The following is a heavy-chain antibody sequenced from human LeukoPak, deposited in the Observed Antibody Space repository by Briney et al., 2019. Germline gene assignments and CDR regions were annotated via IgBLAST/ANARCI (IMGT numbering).Heavy chain of an antibody. Sequence: KTSETLSLTCTVSGGSISSSSYYWGWIRQPPGKGLEWIGSIYYSGSTYYSPSLKSRVTISVDTFKNQFSLKLSSVTAADTAVYYCASQSYSSSFIDYWGQGTLVTVSS. CDR3: ASQSYSSSFIDY. D-gene: IGHD6-13*01. CDR1: GGSISSSSYY. J-gene: IGHJ4*02. CDR2: IYYSGST. V-gene: IGHV4-39*07.